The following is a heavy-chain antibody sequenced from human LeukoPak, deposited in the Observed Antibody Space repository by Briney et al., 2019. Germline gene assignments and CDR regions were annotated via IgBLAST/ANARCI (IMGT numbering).Heavy chain of an antibody. CDR2: INSDGGST. CDR1: GFTFSSYW. CDR3: ARDYDFWSGYYTDYYYYYGMDV. D-gene: IGHD3-3*01. J-gene: IGHJ6*02. Sequence: GGSLRLSCAASGFTFSSYWMHWVRQAPGKGLVWVSRINSDGGSTSYADSVKGRFTISRDNAKNTLYLQMNSLRAEDTAVYYCARDYDFWSGYYTDYYYYYGMDVWGQGTTVTVSS. V-gene: IGHV3-74*01.